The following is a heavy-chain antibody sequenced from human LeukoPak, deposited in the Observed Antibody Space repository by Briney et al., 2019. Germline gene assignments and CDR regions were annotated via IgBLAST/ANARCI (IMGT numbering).Heavy chain of an antibody. CDR1: GGSISGYY. CDR2: IYYSGIT. V-gene: IGHV4-59*08. D-gene: IGHD6-13*01. J-gene: IGHJ4*02. CDR3: ARRPDTSSWYKYYFDY. Sequence: SETLSLTCTVSGGSISGYYWSWIRQPPGKGLEWIGYIYYSGITSYNPSLRSRVTISVDTSKNQFSLKLSSVTAADTAVYYCARRPDTSSWYKYYFDYWGQGTLVTVSS.